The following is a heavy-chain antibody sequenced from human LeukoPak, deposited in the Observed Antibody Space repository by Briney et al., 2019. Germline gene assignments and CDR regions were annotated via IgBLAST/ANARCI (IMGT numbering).Heavy chain of an antibody. V-gene: IGHV3-30-3*02. D-gene: IGHD3-3*01. Sequence: GGSLRLSCAASGFTFSSYAMHWVRQAPGKGLEWVAVISYDGSNKYYADSVKGRFTISRDNSKNTLYLQMNSLRAEDTAVYYCAKCLMYDFWSGYPPAYYYMDVWGKGTTVTVSS. J-gene: IGHJ6*03. CDR2: ISYDGSNK. CDR3: AKCLMYDFWSGYPPAYYYMDV. CDR1: GFTFSSYA.